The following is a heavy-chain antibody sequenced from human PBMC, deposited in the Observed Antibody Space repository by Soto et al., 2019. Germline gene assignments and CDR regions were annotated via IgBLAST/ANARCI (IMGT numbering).Heavy chain of an antibody. D-gene: IGHD3-10*01. J-gene: IGHJ4*02. Sequence: QVRLVQSGAEVKKPGASLRVSCKTSGYSFSDYGISWVRLAPGRGLEWMGWISAYDGATNQAQMSKDRIIMTTDTATSTLRMELSSLSSDDTAINYCARDFRAYVWFGDFQALGLYHCGQGTLVTVSS. CDR3: ARDFRAYVWFGDFQALGLYH. CDR2: ISAYDGAT. V-gene: IGHV1-18*01. CDR1: GYSFSDYG.